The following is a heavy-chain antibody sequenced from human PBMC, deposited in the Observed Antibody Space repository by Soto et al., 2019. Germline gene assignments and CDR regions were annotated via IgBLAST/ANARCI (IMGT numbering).Heavy chain of an antibody. CDR3: ARPQGGTDWLAH. D-gene: IGHD3-16*01. V-gene: IGHV5-10-1*01. CDR1: GYNFDNYW. CDR2: VDPSDSYV. Sequence: PGESLKISCKTSGYNFDNYWIIWVSQMPGKGLEWMGRVDPSDSYVNYSPSFQGHIAISIDKSINTAYLQWSSLNASDTAIYYCARPQGGTDWLAHWGQGTLVTVSS. J-gene: IGHJ5*02.